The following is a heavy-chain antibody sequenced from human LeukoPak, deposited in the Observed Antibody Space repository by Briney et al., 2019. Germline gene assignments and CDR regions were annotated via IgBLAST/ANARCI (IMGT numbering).Heavy chain of an antibody. V-gene: IGHV3-30*02. J-gene: IGHJ4*02. CDR2: MRYDGSNR. Sequence: GGSLRLSCAASGFTFSSYGMHWVRQAPGKGLEWVAFMRYDGSNRNYADSVKGRFTISRDNSKSTLYIQMNSLRAEDTAVYYCARAKNMVRGLIMRRESRYYFDYWGQGTLVTVSS. CDR1: GFTFSSYG. CDR3: ARAKNMVRGLIMRRESRYYFDY. D-gene: IGHD3-10*01.